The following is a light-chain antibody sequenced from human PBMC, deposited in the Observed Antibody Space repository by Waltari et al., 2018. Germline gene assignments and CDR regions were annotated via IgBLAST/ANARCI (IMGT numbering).Light chain of an antibody. Sequence: HLVLTQSPSASAPLGASSTLTRTLSGGPSGNAIARHQHQPEKGPRYLMKLNSDGSNHKGDGIPDRFSGSSSGAERYLSISSVQSEDEADYYCQTWGTDSRVFGGGTKLTVL. CDR2: LNSDGSN. V-gene: IGLV4-69*01. CDR1: GGPSGNA. J-gene: IGLJ3*02. CDR3: QTWGTDSRV.